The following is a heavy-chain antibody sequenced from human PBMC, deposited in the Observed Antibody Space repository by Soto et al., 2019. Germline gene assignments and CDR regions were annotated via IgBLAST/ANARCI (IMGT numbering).Heavy chain of an antibody. D-gene: IGHD2-2*01. CDR3: ARHGLVPGNWFDP. J-gene: IGHJ5*02. Sequence: GESLTICYTCSGYSFTRYWISWVRQMPGKGLEWMGRIDPSDSYTNYSPSFQGHVTISADKSISTAYLQWSSLKASDTAMYYCARHGLVPGNWFDPWGQGTLVTVSS. CDR1: GYSFTRYW. V-gene: IGHV5-10-1*01. CDR2: IDPSDSYT.